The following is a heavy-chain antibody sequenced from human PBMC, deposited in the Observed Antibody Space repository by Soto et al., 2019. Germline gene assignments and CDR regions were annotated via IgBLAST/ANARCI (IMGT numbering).Heavy chain of an antibody. Sequence: GGSLRLSCAASGFSFGSYALSWVRQAPGKGLEWVSTISGSDGKTFYADSVKGRFSISRDTSQSTLYLQMDSLRADDTAMYYCARWSYLDYWGQGTRVTVSS. CDR2: ISGSDGKT. CDR1: GFSFGSYA. J-gene: IGHJ4*02. V-gene: IGHV3-23*01. D-gene: IGHD3-3*01. CDR3: ARWSYLDY.